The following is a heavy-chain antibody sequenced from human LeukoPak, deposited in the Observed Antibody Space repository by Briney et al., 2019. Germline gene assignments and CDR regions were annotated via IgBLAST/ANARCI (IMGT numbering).Heavy chain of an antibody. V-gene: IGHV3-23*01. CDR2: SGGGGGT. Sequence: GGSLRLSCAASGFTFSSYAMSWVRQAPGKGLEWVSASGGGGGTYYADSVKGRFTISRDSSKNTLYLQMNSLRAEDTAVYYCAKKFCSSTSCYYSFDYWGQGTLVTVSS. J-gene: IGHJ4*02. CDR1: GFTFSSYA. CDR3: AKKFCSSTSCYYSFDY. D-gene: IGHD2-2*01.